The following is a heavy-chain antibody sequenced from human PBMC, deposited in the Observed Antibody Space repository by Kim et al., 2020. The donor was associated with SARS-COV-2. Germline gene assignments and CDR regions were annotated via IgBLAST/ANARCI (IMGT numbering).Heavy chain of an antibody. D-gene: IGHD3-9*01. CDR1: GGSFSGYY. CDR3: ARVLKILTGYYSGGSWFDP. CDR2: INHSGST. J-gene: IGHJ5*02. Sequence: SETLSLTCAVYGGSFSGYYWSWIRQPPGKGLEWIGEINHSGSTNYNPSLKSRVTISVDTSKNQFSLKLSSVTAADTAVYYCARVLKILTGYYSGGSWFDPWGQGTLVTVSS. V-gene: IGHV4-34*01.